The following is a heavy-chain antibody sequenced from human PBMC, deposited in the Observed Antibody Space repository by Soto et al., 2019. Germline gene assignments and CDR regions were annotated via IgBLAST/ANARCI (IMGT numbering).Heavy chain of an antibody. V-gene: IGHV1-3*01. CDR2: INAGNGNT. CDR1: GYTFTSYA. CDR3: ARVSLRYFISTDGHRDRHAPSRRRTFD. Sequence: GASVKVSCKASGYTFTSYAMHWVRQAPGQRLEWMGWINAGNGNTKYSQKFQGRVSLTRDTSASTAYMELSSLRSEDTAVYYCARVSLRYFISTDGHRDRHAPSRRRTFD. D-gene: IGHD2-2*01. J-gene: IGHJ5*02.